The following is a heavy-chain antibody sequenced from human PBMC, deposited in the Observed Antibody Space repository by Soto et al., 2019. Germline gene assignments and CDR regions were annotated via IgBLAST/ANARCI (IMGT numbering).Heavy chain of an antibody. J-gene: IGHJ2*01. D-gene: IGHD2-15*01. Sequence: VQLVQSGAEVKKPGASVKVSCKASGYTFTSYGISWVRQAPGQGLEWMGWIKTYNGNTEYAQTLQCRVTMTTDTSTSTAYMELRSLRCDDTAVYYCARGSGSYYWYFDLWGRGTLVTVSS. V-gene: IGHV1-18*01. CDR3: ARGSGSYYWYFDL. CDR1: GYTFTSYG. CDR2: IKTYNGNT.